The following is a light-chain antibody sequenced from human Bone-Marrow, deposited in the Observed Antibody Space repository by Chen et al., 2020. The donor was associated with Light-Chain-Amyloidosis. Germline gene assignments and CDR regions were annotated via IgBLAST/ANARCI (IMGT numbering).Light chain of an antibody. CDR1: SSDVGGDNH. J-gene: IGLJ1*01. Sequence: QSALTQPASVSGSPGQSITISSTGTSSDVGGDNHVSWYQQHPDKAPKLMIYEVTNRPSWVPDRFSGSKSDNTASLTISRLQTEDEADYFCSSYTITNTLVFGSGTRVTVL. CDR3: SSYTITNTLV. V-gene: IGLV2-14*01. CDR2: EVT.